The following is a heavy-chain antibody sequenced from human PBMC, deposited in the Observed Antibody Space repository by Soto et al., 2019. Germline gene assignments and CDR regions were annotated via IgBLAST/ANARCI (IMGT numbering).Heavy chain of an antibody. V-gene: IGHV3-48*02. D-gene: IGHD5-18*01. CDR3: ARHLDTSMVNRWFDP. J-gene: IGHJ5*02. CDR1: GYTFVSYS. CDR2: ISSKSTTI. Sequence: EVQLVESGGGLVQPGGSLRLSCGASGYTFVSYSMNWVRQAPGKGLEWVSYISSKSTTIYYADSVKGRFTISRDNAKNSLYLQMISLRDEDTAIYYCARHLDTSMVNRWFDPWGQGTLVTVSS.